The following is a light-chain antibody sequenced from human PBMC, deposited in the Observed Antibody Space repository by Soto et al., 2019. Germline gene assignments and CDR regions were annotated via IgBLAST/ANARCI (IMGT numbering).Light chain of an antibody. V-gene: IGLV2-8*01. CDR3: ASYAGGNNV. J-gene: IGLJ1*01. Sequence: QSALTQPPSASGSPGQSVTISCTGTSTDVGGYNYVSWYQQHPGKVPKLVIFEVNKRPSGVPDRFSGSKSGNTASLTVSGLHGEDEADYYCASYAGGNNVFGTGTKLTVL. CDR1: STDVGGYNY. CDR2: EVN.